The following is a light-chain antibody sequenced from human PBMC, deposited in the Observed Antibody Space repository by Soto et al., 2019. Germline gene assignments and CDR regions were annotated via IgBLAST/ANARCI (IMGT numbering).Light chain of an antibody. CDR3: ATWDDGLNAWV. CDR2: NNN. V-gene: IGLV1-44*01. CDR1: SSNIGRNT. J-gene: IGLJ3*02. Sequence: QAVVTQPPSASGTPGQRVTISCSGSSSNIGRNTVTWYQQVPGTAPKLLISNNNQRPSGVPDRFSASKSGTSASLAISGLRSEDETDYHCATWDDGLNAWVFGGGTKLTVL.